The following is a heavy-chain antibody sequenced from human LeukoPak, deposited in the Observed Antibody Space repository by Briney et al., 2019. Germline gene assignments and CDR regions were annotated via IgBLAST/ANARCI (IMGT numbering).Heavy chain of an antibody. D-gene: IGHD3-10*01. V-gene: IGHV4-39*01. CDR3: ARRGGGSITYFDY. J-gene: IGHJ4*02. CDR2: IYYSGST. CDR1: DDSISSSSYY. Sequence: SETLSLTCTVSDDSISSSSYYWGWIRQPPGKGLEWIGTIYYSGSTYYNPSLKSRVTVSLETYKNQFSLQLNSVTAADTAVYYCARRGGGSITYFDYWSQGTLVTVSS.